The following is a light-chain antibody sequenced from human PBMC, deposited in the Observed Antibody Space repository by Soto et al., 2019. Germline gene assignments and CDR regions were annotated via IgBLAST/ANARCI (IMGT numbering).Light chain of an antibody. Sequence: EVVLTQSPATLSLSPGERATLSCRASQSDRSYLAWFQHKPGQAPRLLIYDASNRATGIPGRFSGSGFGTDFTLTISSLEPEDFGVYYCQQRTNWPPLTFGGGTRVEIK. V-gene: IGKV3-11*01. CDR2: DAS. CDR3: QQRTNWPPLT. CDR1: QSDRSY. J-gene: IGKJ4*01.